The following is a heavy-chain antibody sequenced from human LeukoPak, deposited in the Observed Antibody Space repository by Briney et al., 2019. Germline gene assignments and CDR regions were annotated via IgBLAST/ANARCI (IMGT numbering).Heavy chain of an antibody. CDR2: IRSQGYSGTT. CDR3: TRRKTFDY. CDR1: GFRFGDYA. Sequence: GGSLRLSCTTSGFRFGDYAMSWVRQAPGKGLEWVGFIRSQGYSGTTGYAASVKGRFTISRDDSKSIAYLQMNSLKTEDTAVYYCTRRKTFDYWGQGTLVTVSS. V-gene: IGHV3-49*04. J-gene: IGHJ4*02.